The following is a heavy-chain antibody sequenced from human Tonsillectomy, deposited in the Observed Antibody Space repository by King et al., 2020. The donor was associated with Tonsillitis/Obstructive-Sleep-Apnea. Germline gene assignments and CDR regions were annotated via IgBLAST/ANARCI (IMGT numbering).Heavy chain of an antibody. CDR2: IDPSDSYT. D-gene: IGHD1-26*01. CDR3: AGHWSGSYCDSAFDI. J-gene: IGHJ3*02. Sequence: EVQLVQSGEEVKKPGESLRISCKGSGYSFTNYWISWVRQMPGKGLEWMGKIDPSDSYTNYRPSFQGHVTISAEKSISTAYLQWSGLKASDNAMYYCAGHWSGSYCDSAFDIWGQGTMVTVSS. V-gene: IGHV5-10-1*03. CDR1: GYSFTNYW.